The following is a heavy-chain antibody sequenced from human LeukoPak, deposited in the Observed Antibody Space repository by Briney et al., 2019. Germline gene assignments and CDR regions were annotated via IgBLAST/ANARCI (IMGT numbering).Heavy chain of an antibody. CDR3: ASSSGGSWYYYMDV. CDR1: GGSISSYY. CDR2: ICYSGST. Sequence: SETLSLTCTVSGGSISSYYWSWIRQPPGKGLEWIGYICYSGSTNYNPSLKSRVTISVDTSKNQFSLKLSSVTAADTAVYYCASSSGGSWYYYMDVWGKGTTVTVSS. D-gene: IGHD2-15*01. J-gene: IGHJ6*03. V-gene: IGHV4-59*01.